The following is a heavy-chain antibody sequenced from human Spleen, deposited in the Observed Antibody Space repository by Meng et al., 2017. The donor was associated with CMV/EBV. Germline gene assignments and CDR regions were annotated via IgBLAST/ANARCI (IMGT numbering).Heavy chain of an antibody. Sequence: LPCAASGFNFTNALMSWVRQAPGKWLEWVGRIKSKPDGGTTDYAAPVKGRFTISRDDSKNTLYLQMNSLKTEDTAVYYCTTGVAVAGFWGQGTLVTVSS. CDR2: IKSKPDGGTT. J-gene: IGHJ4*02. CDR1: GFNFTNAL. V-gene: IGHV3-15*01. D-gene: IGHD6-19*01. CDR3: TTGVAVAGF.